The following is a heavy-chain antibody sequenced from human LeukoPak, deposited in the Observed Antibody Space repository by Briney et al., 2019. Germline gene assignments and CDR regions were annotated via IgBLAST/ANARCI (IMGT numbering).Heavy chain of an antibody. J-gene: IGHJ5*02. D-gene: IGHD3-10*01. CDR2: MSNNGAT. V-gene: IGHV4-59*01. CDR3: ARVSGPWGVFDP. Sequence: SETLSLTCTVSGGSISGFYWSWIRQPPGKGLEWIGYMSNNGATTYNPSLKSRVTISIDMSNNHFSLTLKSVTAADKAVYYCARVSGPWGVFDPWGQGTLVTVSS. CDR1: GGSISGFY.